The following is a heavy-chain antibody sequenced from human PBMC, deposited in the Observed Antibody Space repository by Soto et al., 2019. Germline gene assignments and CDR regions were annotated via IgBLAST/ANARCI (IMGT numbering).Heavy chain of an antibody. CDR2: IYHHGRT. V-gene: IGHV4-4*02. CDR1: GIPISSYDC. CDR3: ARGTLIGSSTRNWFDP. D-gene: IGHD3-10*01. Sequence: QVHLEESGPGLVRPSGTLALICNVSGIPISSYDCWTWFRQTPGKGMEWIGEIYHHGRTNYNPSLTSLDTRSVDKSKNQFSLNLQSLTAADTAVYYCARGTLIGSSTRNWFDPWGPGTQVTVSS. J-gene: IGHJ5*02.